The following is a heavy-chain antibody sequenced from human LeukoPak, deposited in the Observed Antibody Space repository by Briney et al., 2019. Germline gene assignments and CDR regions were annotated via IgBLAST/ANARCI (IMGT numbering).Heavy chain of an antibody. CDR2: INTNTGNP. Sequence: ASVTVSCTASGYTFSSNAINWVRQAPGQGLEWMGWINTNTGNPTYAQGFTGQFVFSLDTSVSTAYLQISSLKAEDTAEYFCARGYDSSGYFSDWGQGTLVTVSS. V-gene: IGHV7-4-1*02. D-gene: IGHD3-22*01. J-gene: IGHJ4*02. CDR3: ARGYDSSGYFSD. CDR1: GYTFSSNA.